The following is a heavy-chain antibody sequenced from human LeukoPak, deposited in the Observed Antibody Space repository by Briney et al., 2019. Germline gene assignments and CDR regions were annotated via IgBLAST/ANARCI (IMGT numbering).Heavy chain of an antibody. Sequence: PGGPLRLLCAASGFTFSDFGITWVPQVPGKGLVGVSDISKSCGRTYYAASVRGRFTISRDNSTTTLYPQLNRLRAADTVVYYRNRGSVSASPMGGPSDGATSGIAHAFDVWGQGTMVTVSP. CDR1: GFTFSDFG. CDR2: ISKSCGRT. V-gene: IGHV3-23*01. D-gene: IGHD3-16*01. J-gene: IGHJ3*01. CDR3: NRGSVSASPMGGPSDGATSGIAHAFDV.